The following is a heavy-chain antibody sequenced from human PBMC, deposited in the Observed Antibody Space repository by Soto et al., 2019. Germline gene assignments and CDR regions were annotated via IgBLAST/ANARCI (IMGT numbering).Heavy chain of an antibody. Sequence: QVQLVESGGGVVQPGRSLRLPCEASGFTFSTYGMHWVRQAPGKGLEWVAVIWYDGSKKYYADSVKGRFTISRDNSKYTLYLQMNSLRVEDTAVYYCARRGADYYYYGMDVWGQGTTVTVSS. D-gene: IGHD3-16*01. CDR2: IWYDGSKK. J-gene: IGHJ6*02. V-gene: IGHV3-33*01. CDR3: ARRGADYYYYGMDV. CDR1: GFTFSTYG.